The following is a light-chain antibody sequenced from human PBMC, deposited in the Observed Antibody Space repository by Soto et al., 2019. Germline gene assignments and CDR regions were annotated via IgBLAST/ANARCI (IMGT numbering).Light chain of an antibody. Sequence: EIVMTQSPATLSVSPGERATLSCRASRSVSSNLAWYQQKPGQAPRLLIYGASTRATGIPARFSGSGSGTEFTLTISSLQSEDFAVYYCQQYNNWSTFGQGTKVDIK. V-gene: IGKV3-15*01. CDR1: RSVSSN. CDR2: GAS. CDR3: QQYNNWST. J-gene: IGKJ1*01.